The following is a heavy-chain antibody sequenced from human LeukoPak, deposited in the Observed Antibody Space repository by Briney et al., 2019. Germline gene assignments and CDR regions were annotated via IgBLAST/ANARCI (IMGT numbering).Heavy chain of an antibody. Sequence: FKASGGTFSGYVISWVRQAPGQGLEWMGGIITTFGTANYAQKFQGRVTITADESTSTAYMELSSLRSEDTAVYYCARGYCSGGSCSPFDPWGQGTLVTVSS. V-gene: IGHV1-69*01. CDR2: IITTFGTA. J-gene: IGHJ5*02. CDR3: ARGYCSGGSCSPFDP. CDR1: GGTFSGYV. D-gene: IGHD2-15*01.